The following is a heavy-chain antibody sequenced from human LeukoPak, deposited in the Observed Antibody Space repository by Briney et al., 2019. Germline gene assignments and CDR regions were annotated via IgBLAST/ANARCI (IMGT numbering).Heavy chain of an antibody. V-gene: IGHV4-39*07. D-gene: IGHD5/OR15-5a*01. Sequence: SETLSLTCIVSGGSISTSNYFCGWIRQPRGKGLGGNERIHYSGSTYYTPALNSHVTIPVDKPNNQYSLKLTSVTAADTAVYYGVRTPLNQCLYHWGQGTLVTVSA. CDR3: VRTPLNQCLYH. J-gene: IGHJ4*01. CDR1: GGSISTSNYF. CDR2: IHYSGST.